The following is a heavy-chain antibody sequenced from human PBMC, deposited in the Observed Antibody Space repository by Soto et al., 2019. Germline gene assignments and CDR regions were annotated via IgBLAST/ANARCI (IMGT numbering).Heavy chain of an antibody. J-gene: IGHJ4*02. CDR2: IKSKTDGGTT. V-gene: IGHV3-15*07. Sequence: GGSLRLSCAASGFTFSNAWMNWVRQAPGKGLEWVGRIKSKTDGGTTDYAAPVKGRFTISRDDSKNTLYLQMNSLKTEDTAVYYCTTASDIGVVVAATPFAYWGQGTLVTVSS. D-gene: IGHD2-15*01. CDR3: TTASDIGVVVAATPFAY. CDR1: GFTFSNAW.